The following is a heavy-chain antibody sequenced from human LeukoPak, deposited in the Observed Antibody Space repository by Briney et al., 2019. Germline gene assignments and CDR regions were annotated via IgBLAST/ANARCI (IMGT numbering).Heavy chain of an antibody. D-gene: IGHD4-17*01. J-gene: IGHJ4*02. CDR2: TNTNTGNP. CDR3: ATTTVTFDY. V-gene: IGHV7-4-1*02. Sequence: GASVKVSCKASGYSFTSYAMNWVRQAPGQGLEWMGWTNTNTGNPTYAQGFTGRFVFSLDTSVSTAYLQISSLKAEDTAVYYCATTTVTFDYWGQGTLVTVSS. CDR1: GYSFTSYA.